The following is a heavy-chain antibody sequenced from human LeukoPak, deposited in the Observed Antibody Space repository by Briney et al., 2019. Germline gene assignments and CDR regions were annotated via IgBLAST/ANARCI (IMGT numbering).Heavy chain of an antibody. CDR3: AKDPDPYQLVPGGYYGMDV. V-gene: IGHV3-30*18. CDR1: GFTFSSYG. Sequence: GGSLRLSCAASGFTFSSYGMHWVRQAPGKGLEWVAVISYDASNKYYTDSVKGRFTISRDNSKNTLYLQMNSLRAEDTAVYYCAKDPDPYQLVPGGYYGMDVWGQGTTVTVSS. D-gene: IGHD2-2*01. CDR2: ISYDASNK. J-gene: IGHJ6*02.